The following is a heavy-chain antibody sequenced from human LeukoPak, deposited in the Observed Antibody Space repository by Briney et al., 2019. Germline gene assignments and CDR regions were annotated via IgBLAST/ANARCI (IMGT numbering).Heavy chain of an antibody. CDR1: GYTFTSYG. CDR3: ARRAVDNSYYYYMDV. CDR2: ISAYNGNT. J-gene: IGHJ6*03. V-gene: IGHV1-18*01. D-gene: IGHD4-23*01. Sequence: GASVKVSCKASGYTFTSYGISWVRQAPGQGLEWMGWISAYNGNTNYAQKLQGRVTITRNTSISTAYMEVSSLRYEDTAVYYCARRAVDNSYYYYMDVWGKGTTVTVSS.